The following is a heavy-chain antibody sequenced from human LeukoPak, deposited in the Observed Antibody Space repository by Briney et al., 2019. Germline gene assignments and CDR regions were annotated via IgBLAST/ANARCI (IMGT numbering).Heavy chain of an antibody. CDR3: ARGRIAARRISIYYFDY. Sequence: GGSLRLSCAASGFTFSSYDMHWVRQATGKGLEWVSAIGTAGDTYYPGSVKGRFTISRENAKNSLYLQMNGLRAGDTAVYYCARGRIAARRISIYYFDYWGQGTLVTVSS. D-gene: IGHD6-6*01. CDR2: IGTAGDT. V-gene: IGHV3-13*01. J-gene: IGHJ4*02. CDR1: GFTFSSYD.